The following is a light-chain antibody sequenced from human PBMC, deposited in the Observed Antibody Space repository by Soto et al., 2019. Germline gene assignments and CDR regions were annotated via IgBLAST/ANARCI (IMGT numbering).Light chain of an antibody. CDR2: GAS. CDR3: QQYGTSPK. J-gene: IGKJ1*01. CDR1: QSVTSNY. V-gene: IGKV3-20*01. Sequence: EIVLTQSPGTLSLSPGERATLSCRASQSVTSNYLAWYQQTPGQAPRLLIYGASSRATGIPDRFSGSGSGTDFTLTFSRLEPEDFAVYYCQQYGTSPKFGQGTKVEIK.